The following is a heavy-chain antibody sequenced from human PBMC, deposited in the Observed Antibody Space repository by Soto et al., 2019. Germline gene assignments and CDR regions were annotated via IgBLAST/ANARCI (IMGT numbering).Heavy chain of an antibody. V-gene: IGHV1-18*01. CDR3: ASNRLDIVVVPAAMPHDAFDI. CDR1: GYTFTSYG. CDR2: ISAYNGNT. D-gene: IGHD2-2*03. Sequence: GASVKASCKASGYTFTSYGISWVRQAPGQGLEWMGWISAYNGNTNYAQKLQGRVTMTTDTSTSTAYMELRSLRSDDTAVYYCASNRLDIVVVPAAMPHDAFDIWGQGTMVTVSS. J-gene: IGHJ3*02.